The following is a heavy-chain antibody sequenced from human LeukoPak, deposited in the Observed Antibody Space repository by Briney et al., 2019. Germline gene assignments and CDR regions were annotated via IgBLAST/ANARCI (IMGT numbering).Heavy chain of an antibody. J-gene: IGHJ4*02. CDR3: ARVTRNDYYDSSGYYYGVKY. V-gene: IGHV1-18*01. CDR1: GYTFTSYG. Sequence: ASVKVSCKASGYTFTSYGISWVRQAPGQGLEWMGWISAYNGNTNYAQKLQGRVTMTTDTSTSTAYMELRSLRSDDTAVYYCARVTRNDYYDSSGYYYGVKYWGQGTLVTVSS. D-gene: IGHD3-22*01. CDR2: ISAYNGNT.